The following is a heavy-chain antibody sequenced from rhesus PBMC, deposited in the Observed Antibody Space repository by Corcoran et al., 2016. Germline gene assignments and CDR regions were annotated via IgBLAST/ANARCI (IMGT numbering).Heavy chain of an antibody. V-gene: IGHV1-111*02. CDR1: GYTFTDYY. CDR3: ATGGITGRAALDV. D-gene: IGHD1-26*01. Sequence: EVQLVQSGAEVKKPGASVKISCKASGYTFTDYYLHWVRQAPGKGLEWMKRSEAKDGTAIRAQKFQDRVTDTADTSTDTAYMELSSLRSEDTAVYYCATGGITGRAALDVWGRGVLVTVSS. CDR2: SEAKDGTA. J-gene: IGHJ5-2*02.